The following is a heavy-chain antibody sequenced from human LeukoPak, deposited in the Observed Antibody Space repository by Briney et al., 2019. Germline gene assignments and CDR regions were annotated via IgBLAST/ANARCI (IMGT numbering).Heavy chain of an antibody. CDR3: ARNGYTLDY. CDR1: GGSFSGYY. Sequence: SETLSLTCAVYGGSFSGYYWSWIRQPPGKGLEWIGEINHSGSTNYNPSLKSRVTISVDTSKNQFSLKLSSVTAADTAVYYCARNGYTLDYWGQGTLVPVSS. J-gene: IGHJ4*02. CDR2: INHSGST. D-gene: IGHD5-18*01. V-gene: IGHV4-34*01.